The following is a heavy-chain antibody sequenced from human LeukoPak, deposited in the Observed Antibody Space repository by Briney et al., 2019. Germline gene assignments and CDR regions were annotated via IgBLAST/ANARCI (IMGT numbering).Heavy chain of an antibody. Sequence: GGSLRLSCVDSGFTFSDAWMNWVRQVPGKGLEWIGRIKSKTHGETTEYAAPVKGRLTISRDDSKNTLYLQMNSLKIEDSGLYYCATRGATYTYGYSWFDPWGQGTLVTVSS. J-gene: IGHJ5*02. V-gene: IGHV3-15*01. CDR2: IKSKTHGETT. CDR3: ATRGATYTYGYSWFDP. D-gene: IGHD5-18*01. CDR1: GFTFSDAW.